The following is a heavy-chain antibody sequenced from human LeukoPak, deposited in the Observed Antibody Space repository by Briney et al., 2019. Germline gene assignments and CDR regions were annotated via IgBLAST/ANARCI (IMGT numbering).Heavy chain of an antibody. J-gene: IGHJ3*02. V-gene: IGHV5-10-1*01. CDR1: GYSFPSYW. D-gene: IGHD3-22*01. CDR2: IDPSDSYA. Sequence: GESLRISCKGSGYSFPSYWISWVRQMPGKGLEWMGKIDPSDSYANYSPSFQGHVTISADKSITTAYLQWGSLEASDTAMYYCARDYYDSSGSDAFDIWGQGTMVTVYS. CDR3: ARDYYDSSGSDAFDI.